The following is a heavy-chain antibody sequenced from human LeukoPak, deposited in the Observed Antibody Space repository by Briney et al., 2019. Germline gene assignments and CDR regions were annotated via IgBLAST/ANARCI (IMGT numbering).Heavy chain of an antibody. CDR2: ISGSGGST. CDR3: AKIGRRYDFWTGYYEEEVDYMDV. D-gene: IGHD3-3*01. V-gene: IGHV3-23*01. CDR1: GFTFSSYG. J-gene: IGHJ6*03. Sequence: GGSLRLSCAASGFTFSSYGMSWVRQAPGKGLEWVSAISGSGGSTYYADSVKGRFTISRDNSKNTLYLQMNSLRAEDTAVYYCAKIGRRYDFWTGYYEEEVDYMDVWGKGTTVTVSS.